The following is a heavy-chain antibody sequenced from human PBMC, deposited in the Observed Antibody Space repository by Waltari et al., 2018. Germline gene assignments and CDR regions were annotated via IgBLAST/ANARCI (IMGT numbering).Heavy chain of an antibody. D-gene: IGHD3-10*01. CDR2: IYYSGST. CDR3: ARGVGGSGY. CDR1: GGSISSHY. Sequence: QVQLQESGPGLVKPSETLSLTCTVSGGSISSHYWSWIRQPPGKGLEWIGYIYYSGSTNYHPSLKRRVTIAVDTSKNQFSLKLSSVTAADTAVYYCARGVGGSGYWGQGTLVTVSS. J-gene: IGHJ4*02. V-gene: IGHV4-59*11.